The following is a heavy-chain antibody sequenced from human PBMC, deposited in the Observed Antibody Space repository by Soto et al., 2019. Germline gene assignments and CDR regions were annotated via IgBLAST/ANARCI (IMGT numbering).Heavy chain of an antibody. CDR1: GGSFSGYY. Sequence: QVQLQQWGAGLLKPSETLSLTCAVYGGSFSGYYWSWIRQPPGKGLEWIGEINHSGSTNYNPSLKSRVTMSVDTAKNRFSLSLCSVTAADTAVYYCSRGMVRGVIIVYYYGMDVWGPGTTVTVSS. D-gene: IGHD3-10*01. J-gene: IGHJ6*02. CDR3: SRGMVRGVIIVYYYGMDV. CDR2: INHSGST. V-gene: IGHV4-34*01.